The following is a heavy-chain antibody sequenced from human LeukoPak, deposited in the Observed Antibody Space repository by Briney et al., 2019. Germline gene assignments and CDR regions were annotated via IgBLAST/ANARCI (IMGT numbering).Heavy chain of an antibody. Sequence: GASVKVSCKASGYTFTGYYMHWVRQAPGQGLEWMGWINPNSGGTNYAQKFQGRVTMTRDTSISTAYMELSRLRSDDTAVYYCARLHCGGDCTIFDYWGQGTLVTVSS. J-gene: IGHJ4*02. CDR1: GYTFTGYY. V-gene: IGHV1-2*02. CDR3: ARLHCGGDCTIFDY. CDR2: INPNSGGT. D-gene: IGHD2-21*02.